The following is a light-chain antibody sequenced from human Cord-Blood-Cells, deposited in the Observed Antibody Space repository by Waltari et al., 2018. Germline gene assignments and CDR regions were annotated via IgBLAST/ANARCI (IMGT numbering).Light chain of an antibody. CDR3: QQRYSTVT. J-gene: IGKJ4*01. Sequence: DIQMTQSPSSLSASVRARVTITCRASQCISSCLNWYQQKTGKAPKLLIYAASSWQRGVPPRFSGSGSGKDFTLTLSSLQPEDFATYYCQQRYSTVTVGRGTKVGIK. CDR2: AAS. CDR1: QCISSC. V-gene: IGKV1-39*01.